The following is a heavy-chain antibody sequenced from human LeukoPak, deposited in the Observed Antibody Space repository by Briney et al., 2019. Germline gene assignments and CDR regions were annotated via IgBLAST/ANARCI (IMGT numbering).Heavy chain of an antibody. J-gene: IGHJ4*02. CDR3: ARGLDGAKDRKRFDY. CDR1: GFTFSSYE. D-gene: IGHD5-24*01. V-gene: IGHV3-48*03. Sequence: GGSLRLSCAASGFTFSSYEMNWVRQAPGKGLEWVSYISSSGSTIYYADSVKGRFTIPRDNAKNSLYLQMNSLRAEDTAVYYCARGLDGAKDRKRFDYWGQGTLVTVSS. CDR2: ISSSGSTI.